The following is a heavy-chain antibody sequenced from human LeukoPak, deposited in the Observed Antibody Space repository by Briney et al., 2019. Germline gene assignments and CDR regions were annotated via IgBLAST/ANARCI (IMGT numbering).Heavy chain of an antibody. J-gene: IGHJ4*02. V-gene: IGHV3-74*01. D-gene: IGHD3-10*01. CDR3: ARHNYGYDY. CDR1: GFTFRSYW. Sequence: GGSLRLSCAASGFTFRSYWMHWVLQAPGKGLVWVSHIHSDGSSTSYADSVQGRFTISRDNAKNTLYLQMNSLRAEDTAVYYCARHNYGYDYWGQGTLVTVSS. CDR2: IHSDGSST.